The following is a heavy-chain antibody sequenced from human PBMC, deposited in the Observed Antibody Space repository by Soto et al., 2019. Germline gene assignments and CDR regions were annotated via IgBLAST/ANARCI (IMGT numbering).Heavy chain of an antibody. Sequence: SETLSLTCTVSGGSVSSGSYYWSWIRQPPGKGLEWIGYIYYSGSTNYNPSLKSRVTISVDTSKNQFSLKLSSVTAADTAVYYCARDSPRYDYVWGSYDYWGQGTLVTVSS. CDR1: GGSVSSGSYY. J-gene: IGHJ4*02. V-gene: IGHV4-61*01. CDR3: ARDSPRYDYVWGSYDY. CDR2: IYYSGST. D-gene: IGHD3-16*01.